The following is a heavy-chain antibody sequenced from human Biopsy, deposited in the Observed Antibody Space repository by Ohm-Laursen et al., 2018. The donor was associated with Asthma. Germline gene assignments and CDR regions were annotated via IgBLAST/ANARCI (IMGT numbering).Heavy chain of an antibody. CDR1: GFTFSTYG. Sequence: SLRLSCSASGFTFSTYGMHWVRQAPGKGLEWVAVVSYDGGVVHYADSMKGRFTISRDNAKSTLYLQMNRLRTDDTAVYFCAKRRGYSDLTDFDHWGQGTLVTVSS. CDR3: AKRRGYSDLTDFDH. D-gene: IGHD3-3*01. CDR2: VSYDGGVV. V-gene: IGHV3-30*18. J-gene: IGHJ4*02.